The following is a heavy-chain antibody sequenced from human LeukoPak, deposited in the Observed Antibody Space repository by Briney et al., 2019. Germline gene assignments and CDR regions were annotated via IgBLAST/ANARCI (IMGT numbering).Heavy chain of an antibody. J-gene: IGHJ4*02. CDR1: GGSISSSNYY. Sequence: SETLSLTCTVSGGSISSSNYYWGWIRQPPGKGLEWIGNIYYSGNTYYNPSLKSRVTISVDTSKNQFSLKLSSVTAADTAVYYCARDDIAVTGTVDNWGQGTLVTVSS. CDR2: IYYSGNT. V-gene: IGHV4-39*07. D-gene: IGHD6-19*01. CDR3: ARDDIAVTGTVDN.